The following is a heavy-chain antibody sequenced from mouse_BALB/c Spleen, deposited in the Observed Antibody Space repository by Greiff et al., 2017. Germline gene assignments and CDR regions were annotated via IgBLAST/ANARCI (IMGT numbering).Heavy chain of an antibody. CDR3: ARDPPYGNYGTWFAY. J-gene: IGHJ3*01. V-gene: IGHV7-3*02. D-gene: IGHD2-1*01. CDR2: IRNKANGYTT. CDR1: GFTFTDYY. Sequence: EVQLVESGGGLVQPGGSLRLSCATSGFTFTDYYMSWVRQPPGKALEWLGFIRNKANGYTTEYSASVKGRFTISRDNSQSILYLQMNTLRAEDSATYYCARDPPYGNYGTWFAYWGQGTLVTVSA.